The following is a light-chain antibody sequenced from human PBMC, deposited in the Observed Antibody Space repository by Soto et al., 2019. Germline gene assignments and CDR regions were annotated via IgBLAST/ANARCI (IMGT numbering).Light chain of an antibody. J-gene: IGLJ2*01. CDR1: NIGSKS. V-gene: IGLV3-21*04. Sequence: SYELTQPPSVSVAPGKTARLTCGGNNIGSKSVHWYQQKPGQAPVLVIYYDSDRPSGIPERFSGSNSGNTATLTISRVEAGDEADYYCQVWDSSSDHPEFGGGTKLTVL. CDR2: YDS. CDR3: QVWDSSSDHPE.